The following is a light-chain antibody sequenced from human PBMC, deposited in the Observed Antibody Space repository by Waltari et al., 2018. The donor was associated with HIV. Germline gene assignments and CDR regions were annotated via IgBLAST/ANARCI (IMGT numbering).Light chain of an antibody. Sequence: QSALTQSPSASGSPGQSVTISCTGANGDIRAYNYVSWYQQHSDRPPKLIIFEVTKRPSGVPDRFSGSKSGNTASLFVSGLQPEDEATYFCSSFAGTHKLFGGGTKLTVL. V-gene: IGLV2-8*01. CDR3: SSFAGTHKL. J-gene: IGLJ2*01. CDR1: NGDIRAYNY. CDR2: EVT.